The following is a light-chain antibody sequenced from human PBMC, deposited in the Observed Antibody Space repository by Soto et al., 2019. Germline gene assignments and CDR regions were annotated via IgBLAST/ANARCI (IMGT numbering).Light chain of an antibody. CDR1: QSVSSW. CDR3: QHHNSYSQT. J-gene: IGKJ1*01. CDR2: DAS. Sequence: DIQMTQSPSTLSASVGDRVTITCRASQSVSSWLAWYQQKPGKAPKVLIYDASSLESGVPSRFNGSGSGTEFTLTISSLQPDDFGTYFCQHHNSYSQTFGQGTKVDIK. V-gene: IGKV1-5*01.